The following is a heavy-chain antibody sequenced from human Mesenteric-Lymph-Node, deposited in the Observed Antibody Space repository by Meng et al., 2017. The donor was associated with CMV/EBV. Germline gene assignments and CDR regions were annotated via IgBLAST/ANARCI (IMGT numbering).Heavy chain of an antibody. CDR3: ARWESGDCTAMVY. CDR2: LTPTGADS. CDR1: GYTFTTYY. J-gene: IGHJ4*02. D-gene: IGHD5-18*01. Sequence: ASVKVSCKASGYTFTTYYIHWVRQAPGQGLEWMGALTPTGADSTSAQKFQGRVTMTWDTSTSTVYMELSSLRSDDTAVYYCARWESGDCTAMVYWGQGTLVTVSS. V-gene: IGHV1-46*01.